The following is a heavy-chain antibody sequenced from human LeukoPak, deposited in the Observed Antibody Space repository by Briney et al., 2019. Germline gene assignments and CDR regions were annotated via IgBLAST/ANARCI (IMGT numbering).Heavy chain of an antibody. CDR1: GGTFSSYA. V-gene: IGHV1-69*04. CDR2: IIPIFGIA. J-gene: IGHJ5*02. D-gene: IGHD2-2*01. CDR3: ARGIGRVIVPAAPPGTDWFDP. Sequence: SVTVSCTASGGTFSSYAISWVRQAPGQGLEWMGRIIPIFGIANYAQKFQGRITITADKSTSTAYMELSSLRSENTAVYYCARGIGRVIVPAAPPGTDWFDPWGQGTLVTVSS.